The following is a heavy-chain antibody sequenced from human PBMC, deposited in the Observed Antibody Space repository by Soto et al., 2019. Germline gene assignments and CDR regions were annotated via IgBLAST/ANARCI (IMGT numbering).Heavy chain of an antibody. D-gene: IGHD4-17*01. CDR3: AREQTVTTFCDY. J-gene: IGHJ4*02. CDR1: GGSISSGGYY. CDR2: ICYSGST. V-gene: IGHV4-31*03. Sequence: QVQLQESGPGLVKPSQTLSLTCTVSGGSISSGGYYWSWIRQHPGKGMEWIGYICYSGSTYYNPSPSGRVTISVDTSRNQFALKLSSVTAADTAVYYCAREQTVTTFCDYWGQGTLVTVSS.